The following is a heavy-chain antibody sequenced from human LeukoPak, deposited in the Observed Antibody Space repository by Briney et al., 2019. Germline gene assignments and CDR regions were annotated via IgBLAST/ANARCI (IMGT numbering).Heavy chain of an antibody. CDR1: GGSISSSSYY. J-gene: IGHJ3*02. CDR2: IYYSGST. Sequence: SETLSLTCTVSGGSISSSSYYWGWIRQPPGKRLEWIGSIYYSGSTYYNPSLKSRVTISVDTSKNQFSLKLSSVTAADTAVYYCARHAFEYSYGDDAFDIWGQGTMVTVSS. D-gene: IGHD5-18*01. CDR3: ARHAFEYSYGDDAFDI. V-gene: IGHV4-39*01.